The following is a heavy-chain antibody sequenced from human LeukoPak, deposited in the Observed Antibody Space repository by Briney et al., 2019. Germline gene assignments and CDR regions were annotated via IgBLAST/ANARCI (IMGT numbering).Heavy chain of an antibody. D-gene: IGHD3-10*01. Sequence: GASVKVSCKPSGYTFTSYYMHWVRQAPGQGLEWMGIINPSGGSTSYAQKFQGRVTMTRDTSTSTVYMELSSLRSEDTAVYYCARGRLRVRGVTGIFDYWGQGTLVTVSA. CDR3: ARGRLRVRGVTGIFDY. J-gene: IGHJ4*02. V-gene: IGHV1-46*01. CDR1: GYTFTSYY. CDR2: INPSGGST.